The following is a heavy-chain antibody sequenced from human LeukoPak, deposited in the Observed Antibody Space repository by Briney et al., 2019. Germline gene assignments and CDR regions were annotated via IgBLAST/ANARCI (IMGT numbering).Heavy chain of an antibody. D-gene: IGHD6-13*01. CDR3: ARDQIASGGPIDY. J-gene: IGHJ4*02. V-gene: IGHV6-1*01. CDR1: GDSIFSNKAA. Sequence: SQTLSLTCAISGDSIFSNKAAWNWIRQSPSRGLEWLGRTYYRSKWYNDYAVSVKSRITINPDTSKNQFSLQLKSVTPEDTAVYFCARDQIASGGPIDYWGQGSLATVSS. CDR2: TYYRSKWYN.